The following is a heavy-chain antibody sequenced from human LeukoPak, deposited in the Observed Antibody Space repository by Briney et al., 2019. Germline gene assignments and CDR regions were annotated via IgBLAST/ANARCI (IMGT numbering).Heavy chain of an antibody. CDR2: ISGDGVST. Sequence: GGSLRLSCAASGFTFDDYPMHWVRQAPGKGLEWVSFISGDGVSTFYADSVKGRFTISRDNSKNSLYLQMNSLRTEDTALYYCAKDRDTTGYEHWGQGTLVTVSS. D-gene: IGHD3-22*01. CDR3: AKDRDTTGYEH. J-gene: IGHJ1*01. CDR1: GFTFDDYP. V-gene: IGHV3-43*02.